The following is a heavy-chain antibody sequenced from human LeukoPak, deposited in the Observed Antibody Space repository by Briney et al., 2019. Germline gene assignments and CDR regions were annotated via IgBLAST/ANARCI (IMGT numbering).Heavy chain of an antibody. Sequence: GASVKVSCXASGYTFAGYYMHWVRQAPGQGLEWMGWINPNSGGTNYAQKFQGRVTMTRDTSISTAYMELSRLRSDDTAVYYCARGASIGFCSSTSCYKAYDYWGQGTLVTVSS. D-gene: IGHD2-2*02. V-gene: IGHV1-2*02. CDR2: INPNSGGT. J-gene: IGHJ4*02. CDR1: GYTFAGYY. CDR3: ARGASIGFCSSTSCYKAYDY.